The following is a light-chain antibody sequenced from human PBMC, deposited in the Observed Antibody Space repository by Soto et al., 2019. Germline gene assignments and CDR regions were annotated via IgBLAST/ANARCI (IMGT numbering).Light chain of an antibody. Sequence: QAVVTQPPSASGTPGQSVTISCSGSRSNIGSSYVDWYQQVPGSAPRLLIYNTNQRPSGVPDRFSGSKSGTSASLVISGLRSEDEADYYCSSWDDSLKFGGGTKLTVL. CDR1: RSNIGSSY. J-gene: IGLJ2*01. CDR2: NTN. V-gene: IGLV1-47*02. CDR3: SSWDDSLK.